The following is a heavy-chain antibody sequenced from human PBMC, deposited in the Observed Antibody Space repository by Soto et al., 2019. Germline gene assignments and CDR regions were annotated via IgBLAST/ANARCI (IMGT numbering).Heavy chain of an antibody. CDR1: GFTVSSNY. V-gene: IGHV3-53*04. D-gene: IGHD3-9*01. CDR3: ARILAGYDGFDI. J-gene: IGHJ3*02. Sequence: TGGSLRLSCAASGFTVSSNYMTWVRQAPGKGLEWVSVIYGGGRTNYADSVKGRFTISSHNSKNTLYLQMHSLRAEDTAVYYCARILAGYDGFDIWGQGTMVTV. CDR2: IYGGGRT.